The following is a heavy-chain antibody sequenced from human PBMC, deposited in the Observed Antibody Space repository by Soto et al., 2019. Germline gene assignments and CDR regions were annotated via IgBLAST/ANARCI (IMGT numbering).Heavy chain of an antibody. CDR1: GYSFTNYW. CDR3: ARVAAEGYYLDY. D-gene: IGHD5-12*01. J-gene: IGHJ4*02. V-gene: IGHV5-51*01. CDR2: IYPSDSDA. Sequence: GESLKISGQGSGYSFTNYWIAWLRQMPGKGLEWMGIIYPSDSDAKYSPSFEGQVTISADKSISTAHLQLSSLKASDTAIYYCARVAAEGYYLDYWGQGALVTVSS.